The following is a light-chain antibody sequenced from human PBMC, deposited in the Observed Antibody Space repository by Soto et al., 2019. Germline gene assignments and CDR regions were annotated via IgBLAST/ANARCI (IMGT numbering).Light chain of an antibody. CDR2: GTS. CDR1: QSIGSSY. Sequence: ENVLTQSPGTLSLSPGERATLSCRASQSIGSSYLAWYQQKPGHAPRLIIYGTSSRATGIPDRFNGSGSGTDFTLTISRLETEDFAVYYCQQFGSSWLTFGQGTKVEIK. CDR3: QQFGSSWLT. V-gene: IGKV3-20*01. J-gene: IGKJ1*01.